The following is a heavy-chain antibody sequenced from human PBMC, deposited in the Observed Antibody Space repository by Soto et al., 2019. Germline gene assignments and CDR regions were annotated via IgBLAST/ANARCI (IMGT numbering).Heavy chain of an antibody. CDR1: GYSLTELS. V-gene: IGHV1-24*01. J-gene: IGHJ4*02. D-gene: IGHD3-22*01. CDR2: FDPVEGET. Sequence: ASVKVSCKVSGYSLTELSMHWVRQAPGKGLEWMGGFDPVEGETSYAQKFQGRVTLTEDTSTDTATMELSSLRSGDTAVYYCATTYFYDSTGPAIDSWGQGTLVTVSS. CDR3: ATTYFYDSTGPAIDS.